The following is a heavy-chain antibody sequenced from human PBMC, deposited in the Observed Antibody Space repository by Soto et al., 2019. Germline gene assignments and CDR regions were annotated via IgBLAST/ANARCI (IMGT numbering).Heavy chain of an antibody. D-gene: IGHD5-12*01. CDR2: ISYSGSA. J-gene: IGHJ3*02. Sequence: SETLSLTCTVSGGSISSGDYYWSWIRQPPGKGLEWIGYISYSGSANYNPSLKSRVTISVDTSKNHFSLKLSSVTAADTAVYYCARFGWLRNVAFDIWGRGTMVTV. V-gene: IGHV4-61*03. CDR3: ARFGWLRNVAFDI. CDR1: GGSISSGDYY.